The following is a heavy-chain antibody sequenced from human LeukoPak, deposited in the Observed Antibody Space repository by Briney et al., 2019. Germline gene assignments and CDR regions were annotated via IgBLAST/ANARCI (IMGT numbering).Heavy chain of an antibody. CDR3: ARSRIAARPGGYFVV. J-gene: IGHJ6*04. CDR1: GYTFTGYY. Sequence: ASVKVSCKASGYTFTGYYMHWVRQAPGQGLEWMGWINPNSGGTNYAQKFQGRVTMTRDTSISTAYMELSRLRSDDTAVYYCARSRIAARPGGYFVVWGKGTTVTVSS. CDR2: INPNSGGT. D-gene: IGHD6-6*01. V-gene: IGHV1-2*02.